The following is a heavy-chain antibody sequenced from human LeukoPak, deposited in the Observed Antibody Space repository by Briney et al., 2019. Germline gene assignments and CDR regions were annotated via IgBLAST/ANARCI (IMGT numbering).Heavy chain of an antibody. CDR1: GYIFTGYY. V-gene: IGHV1-2*02. J-gene: IGHJ4*02. D-gene: IGHD6-13*01. CDR3: ARVEYSSSWGFDY. Sequence: GASVKVSCKASGYIFTGYYMHWVRQAPGQGLEWMGWINPNSGGTKYAQKFQGRVTMTRDTSISTAYMELSRLRSDDTAVYCCARVEYSSSWGFDYWGQGTLVTVSS. CDR2: INPNSGGT.